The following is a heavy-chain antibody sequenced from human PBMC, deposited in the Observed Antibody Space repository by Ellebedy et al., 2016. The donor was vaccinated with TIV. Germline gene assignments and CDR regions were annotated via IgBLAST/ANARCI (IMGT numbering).Heavy chain of an antibody. CDR3: AREGLQDGYNRGGCLDH. J-gene: IGHJ2*01. V-gene: IGHV3-43*01. CDR1: GFTFERYN. Sequence: GGSLRLXCAASGFTFERYNMNWVRQPPGKGLESVSIIAWDGSATKYADSVKGRFTISRDISKNTVFLQMDSLRDEDTAVYYCAREGLQDGYNRGGCLDHWGRGSLVTVSS. D-gene: IGHD5-24*01. CDR2: IAWDGSAT.